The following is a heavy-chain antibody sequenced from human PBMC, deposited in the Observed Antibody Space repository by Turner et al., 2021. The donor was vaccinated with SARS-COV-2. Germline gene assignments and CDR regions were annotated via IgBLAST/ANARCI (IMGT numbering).Heavy chain of an antibody. V-gene: IGHV3-21*01. CDR2: ISHSSKYI. CDR1: GFMCCNFT. Sequence: EVHLVESGGGLVKPGGSLTLSCAASGFMCCNFTMNWVRHAPGKGLEWVSSISHSSKYIYYADSVRGRFSISRDNAKKSVYLEMNTLRADDTAVYFCSRVQGAIDYWGQGILVTVSS. J-gene: IGHJ4*02. CDR3: SRVQGAIDY.